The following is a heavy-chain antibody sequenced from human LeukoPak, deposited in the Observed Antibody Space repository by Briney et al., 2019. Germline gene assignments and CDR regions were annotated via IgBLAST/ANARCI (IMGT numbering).Heavy chain of an antibody. D-gene: IGHD1-1*01. Sequence: SETLSLTCIVSGGSISRSSYYWGWIRQPPGKGLEWIGSIYYSGNTYYSPSLKSRVTISVDRSKNQFSLKLSSVTAADTAVYYCARHENRNDGFDYWGQGTLVTVSS. J-gene: IGHJ4*02. CDR3: ARHENRNDGFDY. V-gene: IGHV4-39*01. CDR1: GGSISRSSYY. CDR2: IYYSGNT.